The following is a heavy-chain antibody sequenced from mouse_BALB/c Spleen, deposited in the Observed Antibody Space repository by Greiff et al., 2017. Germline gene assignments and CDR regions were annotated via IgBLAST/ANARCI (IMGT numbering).Heavy chain of an antibody. CDR1: GFTFSSFG. J-gene: IGHJ2*01. Sequence: EVKLVESGGGLVQPGGSRKLSCAASGFTFSSFGMHWVRQAPEKGLEWVAYISSGSSTIYYADTVKGRFTISRDNPKNTLFLQMTSLRSEDTAMYYCARAGNFPFDYWGQGTTLTVSS. CDR2: ISSGSSTI. D-gene: IGHD2-1*01. V-gene: IGHV5-17*02. CDR3: ARAGNFPFDY.